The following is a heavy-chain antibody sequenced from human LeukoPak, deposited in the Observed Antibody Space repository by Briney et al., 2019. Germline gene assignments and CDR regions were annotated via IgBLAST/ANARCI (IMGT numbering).Heavy chain of an antibody. V-gene: IGHV4-34*01. CDR3: ARAPYCSSTSCYKERAYNWFDP. J-gene: IGHJ5*02. CDR1: GGSFSGYY. D-gene: IGHD2-2*02. CDR2: INHSGST. Sequence: PSETLSLTCAVYGGSFSGYYWSWIRQPPGKGLEWIGEINHSGSTNYNPSLKRRVTISVDTSKNQFSLKLSSVTAADTAVYYCARAPYCSSTSCYKERAYNWFDPWGQGTLVTVSS.